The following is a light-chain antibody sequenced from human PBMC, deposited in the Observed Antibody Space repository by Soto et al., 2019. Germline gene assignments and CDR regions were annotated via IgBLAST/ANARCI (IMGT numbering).Light chain of an antibody. Sequence: QPVLTQSPSASASLGASVKLTCTLSSGHSSYAIAWHQQQPEKGPRYLMKLNSDGSHSKGDGIPDRFSGSSSGAERYLTISSLQSEDEADYRHKVFGTGTKLTVL. CDR2: LNSDGSH. V-gene: IGLV4-69*01. J-gene: IGLJ1*01. CDR1: SGHSSYA. CDR3: KV.